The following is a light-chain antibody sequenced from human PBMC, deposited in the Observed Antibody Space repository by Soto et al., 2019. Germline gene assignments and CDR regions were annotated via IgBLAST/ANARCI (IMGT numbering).Light chain of an antibody. J-gene: IGLJ1*01. V-gene: IGLV2-14*01. CDR1: SSDVGGNNY. Sequence: QPASVSGSPGQSITISCIGTSSDVGGNNYVSWYQQHPGKAPKLMIYEVSNRPSGVSNRFSGSKSGNTASLTISGLQAEDEADYYCSSYTSSSTPYVFGTGTKLTVL. CDR3: SSYTSSSTPYV. CDR2: EVS.